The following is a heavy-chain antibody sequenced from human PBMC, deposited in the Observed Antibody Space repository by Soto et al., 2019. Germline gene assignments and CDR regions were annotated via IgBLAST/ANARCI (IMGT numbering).Heavy chain of an antibody. Sequence: SETLSLTCAVYGGSFSGYYWSWIRQPPGKGLEWIGEINHSGSTNYNPSLKSRVTISVDTSKNQFSLKLSSVTAADTAVYYCARGYKGYCSSTSCRRGLGYYYYYMDVWGKGTTVTVSS. J-gene: IGHJ6*03. V-gene: IGHV4-34*01. CDR3: ARGYKGYCSSTSCRRGLGYYYYYMDV. D-gene: IGHD2-2*01. CDR2: INHSGST. CDR1: GGSFSGYY.